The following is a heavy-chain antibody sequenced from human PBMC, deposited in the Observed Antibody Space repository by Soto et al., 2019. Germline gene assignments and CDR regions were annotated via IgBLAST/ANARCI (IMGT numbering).Heavy chain of an antibody. V-gene: IGHV1-18*04. D-gene: IGHD6-19*01. CDR1: GYTFTSYG. CDR3: ASELPGYSSGWYAY. CDR2: ISAYNGNT. J-gene: IGHJ4*02. Sequence: ASVKVSCKASGYTFTSYGISWVRQAPGQGLEWMGWISAYNGNTNYAQKFQGRVTITADESTSTAYMELSSLRSEDTAVYYCASELPGYSSGWYAYWGQGTMVTVSS.